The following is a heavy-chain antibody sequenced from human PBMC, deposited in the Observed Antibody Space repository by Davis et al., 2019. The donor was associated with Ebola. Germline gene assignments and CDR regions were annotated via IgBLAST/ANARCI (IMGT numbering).Heavy chain of an antibody. V-gene: IGHV1-24*01. D-gene: IGHD1-26*01. J-gene: IGHJ4*02. CDR1: GYSLTDLS. Sequence: ASVKVSCKVSGYSLTDLSIHWVRQAPGQRLEWMGGFDRLDGQTFHAQRFQGRVTMTEDTSTDTAYMEVNSLRSEDTAVYYCAGSWSYYAVVEYWGQGTLVTVSS. CDR3: AGSWSYYAVVEY. CDR2: FDRLDGQT.